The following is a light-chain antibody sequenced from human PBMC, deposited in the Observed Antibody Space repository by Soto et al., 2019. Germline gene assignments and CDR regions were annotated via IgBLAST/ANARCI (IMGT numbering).Light chain of an antibody. Sequence: EIVMTQSPGTLSVSPGERATLSCRASQSVNRYLAWYQHRPGQAPRLLIYDAFNRATGVPARFTGSGSGTDFTLTISSLEPDDSAVYYCQQRSNWPPWTFGQGTKVAIK. V-gene: IGKV3-11*01. CDR1: QSVNRY. CDR3: QQRSNWPPWT. J-gene: IGKJ1*01. CDR2: DAF.